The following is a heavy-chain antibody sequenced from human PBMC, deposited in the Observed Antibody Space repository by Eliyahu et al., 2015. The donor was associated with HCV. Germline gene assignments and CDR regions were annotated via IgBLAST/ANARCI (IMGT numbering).Heavy chain of an antibody. CDR2: INPSGGST. D-gene: IGHD3-10*01. V-gene: IGHV1-46*03. CDR1: GYTFTSYY. Sequence: QVQLVQSGAEVKKPGASVKVSCKASGYTFTSYYMHWVRQAPGQGLEWMGIINPSGGSTSYAQKFQGRVSMTRDTSTSTVYMELSSLRSEDTAVYYCARSGLPPAPGMDVWGQGTTVTVSS. CDR3: ARSGLPPAPGMDV. J-gene: IGHJ6*02.